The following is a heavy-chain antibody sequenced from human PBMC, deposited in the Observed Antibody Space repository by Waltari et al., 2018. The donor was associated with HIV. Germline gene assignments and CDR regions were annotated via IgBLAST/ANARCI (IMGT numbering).Heavy chain of an antibody. CDR3: AGGFSHVLDY. CDR1: GFIFRNNA. D-gene: IGHD5-18*01. CDR2: ISGNVRDT. Sequence: EVQLLESGGDLVQPGGSLRLSCAASGFIFRNNAMSWVRQAPGKGLEGVPSISGNVRDTNYAASVKVRFTISRDNSKNILYLQMNSLQAEDTAVYFCAGGFSHVLDYWGQGTLVTVSS. J-gene: IGHJ4*02. V-gene: IGHV3-23*01.